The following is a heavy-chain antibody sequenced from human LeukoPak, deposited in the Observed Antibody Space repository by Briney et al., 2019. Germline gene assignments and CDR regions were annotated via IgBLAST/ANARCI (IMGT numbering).Heavy chain of an antibody. CDR1: GFTFSSYA. V-gene: IGHV3-30*04. Sequence: GRSLRLSCAASGFTFSSYAMHWVRQAPGKGLEWVAVISYDVSNKYYADSVKGRFTISRDSSKNTLYLQMNSLGAEDTAVYYCAREYSGSYSYDYWGQGTLVTVSS. D-gene: IGHD1-26*01. CDR3: AREYSGSYSYDY. J-gene: IGHJ4*02. CDR2: ISYDVSNK.